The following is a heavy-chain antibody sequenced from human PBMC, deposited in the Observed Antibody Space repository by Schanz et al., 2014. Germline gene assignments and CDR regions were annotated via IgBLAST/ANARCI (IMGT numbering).Heavy chain of an antibody. Sequence: EVQLVESGGGLVQPGGSLRLSCAASGLIFSNYVMSWVRQAPGKGLEWVSAISGSGGSTYYADSVKGRFTISRDNSKNTLYLQMSSLRAEDTAVYYCAKSQGSSFDSWGQGTLVTVSS. CDR1: GLIFSNYV. V-gene: IGHV3-23*04. CDR3: AKSQGSSFDS. J-gene: IGHJ4*02. CDR2: ISGSGGST. D-gene: IGHD6-13*01.